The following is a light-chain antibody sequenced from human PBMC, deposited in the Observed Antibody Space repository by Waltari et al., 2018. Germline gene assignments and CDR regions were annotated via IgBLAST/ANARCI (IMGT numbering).Light chain of an antibody. J-gene: IGLJ3*02. CDR3: NSRDSSGNHLV. V-gene: IGLV3-19*01. CDR1: SLRSYY. Sequence: SSELTQDPAVSVALGQTVRITCQGDSLRSYYASWYQQKPGQAPVLVLYGKNNRPPGPTNRFSGSSSGNTASLTITGAQAEDEADYYCNSRDSSGNHLVFGGGTKLTVL. CDR2: GKN.